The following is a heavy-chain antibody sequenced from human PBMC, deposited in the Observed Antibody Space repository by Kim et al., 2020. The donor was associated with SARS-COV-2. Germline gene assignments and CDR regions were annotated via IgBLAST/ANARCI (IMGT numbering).Heavy chain of an antibody. Sequence: SETLSLTCAVYGGSFSGYYWSWIRQPPGKGLEWIGEINHSGSTNYNPSLKSRVTISVDTSKNQFSLKLSSVTAADTAVYYCARDMAVAGNFDYWGQGTLV. J-gene: IGHJ4*02. D-gene: IGHD6-19*01. CDR3: ARDMAVAGNFDY. V-gene: IGHV4-34*01. CDR1: GGSFSGYY. CDR2: INHSGST.